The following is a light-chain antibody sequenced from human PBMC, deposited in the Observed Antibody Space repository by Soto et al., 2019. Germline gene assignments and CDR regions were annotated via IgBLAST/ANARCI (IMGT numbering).Light chain of an antibody. V-gene: IGKV3-20*01. J-gene: IGKJ3*01. Sequence: EIVLTQSPGTLSLSPGERATLSCRAGQSVASSSLAWYQQKPGQAPRLLIYGASNRATGIPDRFSGSGSGTDFTLTITRLEPEDFAVYYCQQYGSSPFTFGPGTKVDI. CDR1: QSVASSS. CDR2: GAS. CDR3: QQYGSSPFT.